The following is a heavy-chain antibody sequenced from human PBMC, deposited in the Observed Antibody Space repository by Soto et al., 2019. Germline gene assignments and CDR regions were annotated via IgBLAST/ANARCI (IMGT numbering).Heavy chain of an antibody. J-gene: IGHJ1*01. CDR3: ARDLDGLHDDTSGTVPRPG. V-gene: IGHV4-30-4*01. CDR2: IHSSGSI. CDR1: GGSISSDDYY. Sequence: SETLSLTCTVSGGSISSDDYYWSWIRQAPGRGLEWIGYIHSSGSIYYNPSLKSRATMSIDTAGNQFSLKVSSVTVADTAVYYCARDLDGLHDDTSGTVPRPGWGQGTLVTVSS. D-gene: IGHD3-22*01.